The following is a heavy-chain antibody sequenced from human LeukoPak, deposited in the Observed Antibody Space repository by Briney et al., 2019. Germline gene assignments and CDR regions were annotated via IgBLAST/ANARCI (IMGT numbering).Heavy chain of an antibody. CDR1: GASLSSYF. Sequence: SETLSLTCNVSGASLSSYFWSWIRQPPGKGLEWIGYIYYDGYPNYSPSLRSRITISVEKSKSQFSLNLRSVTAADTALYFCAGTELGYCTVTGCPLESWGQGTLVAVSS. D-gene: IGHD2-8*02. CDR2: IYYDGYP. CDR3: AGTELGYCTVTGCPLES. V-gene: IGHV4-59*01. J-gene: IGHJ4*02.